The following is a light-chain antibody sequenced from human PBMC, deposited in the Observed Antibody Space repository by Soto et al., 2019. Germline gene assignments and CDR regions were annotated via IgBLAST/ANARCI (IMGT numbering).Light chain of an antibody. CDR2: DIS. CDR1: QSLSSNY. CDR3: QQYGGSMT. J-gene: IGKJ5*01. Sequence: EIVLTQSPGTLSLSPGDTATLSCRASQSLSSNYLAWYQQRPGQAPKLLIYDISSRATGIPDRFSGSGSGTDFTLNITRLDPEDFAVYYCQQYGGSMTFGQGTRLEIE. V-gene: IGKV3-20*01.